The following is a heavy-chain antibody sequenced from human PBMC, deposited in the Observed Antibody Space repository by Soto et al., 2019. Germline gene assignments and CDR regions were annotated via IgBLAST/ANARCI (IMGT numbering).Heavy chain of an antibody. CDR2: IYYSGST. Sequence: SETLSLTCTVSGGSISSGGYYWSWIRQHPGKGLEWIGYIYYSGSTYYNPSLKSRVTISVDTSKNQFSLKLSSVTAADTAVYYCARDSSSSNYYYYYYGMDVWGQGTTVTVSS. V-gene: IGHV4-31*03. J-gene: IGHJ6*02. CDR3: ARDSSSSNYYYYYYGMDV. D-gene: IGHD6-6*01. CDR1: GGSISSGGYY.